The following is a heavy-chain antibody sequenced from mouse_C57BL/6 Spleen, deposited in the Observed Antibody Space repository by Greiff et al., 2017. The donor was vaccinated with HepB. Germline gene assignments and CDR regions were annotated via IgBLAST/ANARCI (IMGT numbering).Heavy chain of an antibody. CDR2: IDPSDSYT. CDR1: GYTFTSYW. Sequence: QVQLQQPGAELVMPGASVKLSCKASGYTFTSYWMHWVKQRPGQGLEWIGEIDPSDSYTNYNQKFKGKSTLTVDKSSSTAYMQLSSLTSEDSAVYYCVKMSATGAMDYWGQGTSVTVSS. J-gene: IGHJ4*01. V-gene: IGHV1-69*01. CDR3: VKMSATGAMDY. D-gene: IGHD1-1*01.